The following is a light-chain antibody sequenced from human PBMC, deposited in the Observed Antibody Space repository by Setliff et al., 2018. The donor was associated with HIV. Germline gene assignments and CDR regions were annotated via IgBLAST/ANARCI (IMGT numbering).Light chain of an antibody. J-gene: IGLJ3*02. V-gene: IGLV2-14*03. CDR1: SSDIGAYDF. CDR3: SSFTTSKTLE. Sequence: QSALTQPASVSGSPGQSITISCTGTSSDIGAYDFVSWYQQHPGKAPKLMIFHVTERPSGISDRFSGSKSDNKASLTISGLQTEDEADYYCSSFTTSKTLEFGGGTKGTV. CDR2: HVT.